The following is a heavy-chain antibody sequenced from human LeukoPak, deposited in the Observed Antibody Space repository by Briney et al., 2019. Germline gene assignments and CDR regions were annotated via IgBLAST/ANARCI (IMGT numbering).Heavy chain of an antibody. D-gene: IGHD3-3*01. V-gene: IGHV1-69*04. CDR2: IIPILGIA. J-gene: IGHJ4*02. CDR3: ARSLNNALDFWSGYYNLDY. Sequence: SVRVSCKASGGTFSSYAISWVRQAPGQGLEWMGRIIPILGIANYAQKFQGRVTITADKSTSTAYMELSSLRSEDTAVYYCARSLNNALDFWSGYYNLDYWGQGTLVTVSS. CDR1: GGTFSSYA.